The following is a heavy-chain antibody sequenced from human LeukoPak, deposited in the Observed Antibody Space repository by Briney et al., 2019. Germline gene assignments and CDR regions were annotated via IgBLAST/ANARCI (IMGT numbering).Heavy chain of an antibody. CDR1: GFTFSSYS. V-gene: IGHV3-30*03. CDR3: ARDPDIVAATGGYYYYMAV. D-gene: IGHD5-12*01. Sequence: GGSLRLSCAASGFTFSSYSMNWVRQAPGKGLERVAVISYDGSNKYYADSVKGRFTISRDNSKNTLYLQMNSLRAEDTAVYYCARDPDIVAATGGYYYYMAVWGKGTTVTVSS. CDR2: ISYDGSNK. J-gene: IGHJ6*03.